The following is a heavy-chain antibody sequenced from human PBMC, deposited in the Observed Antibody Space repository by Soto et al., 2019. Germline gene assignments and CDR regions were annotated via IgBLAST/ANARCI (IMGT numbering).Heavy chain of an antibody. CDR2: IYTSGST. Sequence: SETLSLTCTVSCGSISSYYWSWIRQPAGKGLEWIGRIYTSGSTNYNPSLKSRVTMSVDTSKNQFSLKLSSVTAADTAVYYCARGSGFTYYDFWSGYSTYNNWFDPWGQGTLVTVSS. D-gene: IGHD3-3*01. CDR3: ARGSGFTYYDFWSGYSTYNNWFDP. V-gene: IGHV4-4*07. J-gene: IGHJ5*02. CDR1: CGSISSYY.